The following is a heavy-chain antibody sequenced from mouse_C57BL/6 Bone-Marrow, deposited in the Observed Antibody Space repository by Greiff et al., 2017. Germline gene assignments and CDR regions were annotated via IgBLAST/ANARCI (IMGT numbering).Heavy chain of an antibody. CDR1: GFTFSDYY. Sequence: EVQVVESEGGLVQPGSSMKLSCTASGFTFSDYYMAWVRQVPEKGLEWVANINYDGSSTYYLDSLKSRFIISRDNAKNNLYLQMSSLKSEDTATYYCARDDGSYYYGLDYWGQGTTLTVSS. J-gene: IGHJ2*01. V-gene: IGHV5-16*01. CDR2: INYDGSST. CDR3: ARDDGSYYYGLDY. D-gene: IGHD1-1*01.